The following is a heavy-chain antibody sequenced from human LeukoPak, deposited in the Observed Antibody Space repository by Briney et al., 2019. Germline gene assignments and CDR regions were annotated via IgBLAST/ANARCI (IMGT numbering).Heavy chain of an antibody. CDR3: AKLWFGELSIFDY. J-gene: IGHJ4*02. D-gene: IGHD3-10*01. CDR2: ISGSGGSI. V-gene: IGHV3-23*01. Sequence: GGSLRLSCAASGFTFSSYAMSWVRQAPGKGLEWVSAISGSGGSIYYADSVKGRFTISRDNSKNTLYLQMNSLRAEDTAVYYCAKLWFGELSIFDYWGQGTLVTVSS. CDR1: GFTFSSYA.